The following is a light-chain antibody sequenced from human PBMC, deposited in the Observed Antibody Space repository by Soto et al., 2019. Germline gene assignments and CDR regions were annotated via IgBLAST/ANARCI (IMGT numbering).Light chain of an antibody. Sequence: QSALTQPPSASGYPGQSVTISCTGTSSDVGGYNYVSWYQHHPGKAPKLIIYEVYKRPSGVPDRFSGSKSGNTAALTVSGLQAEDEADYYCSSYVGTNSYVFGTRTKVTVL. CDR3: SSYVGTNSYV. J-gene: IGLJ1*01. V-gene: IGLV2-8*01. CDR1: SSDVGGYNY. CDR2: EVY.